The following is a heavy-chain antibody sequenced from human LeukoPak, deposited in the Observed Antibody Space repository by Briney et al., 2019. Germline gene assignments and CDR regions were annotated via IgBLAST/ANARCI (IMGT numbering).Heavy chain of an antibody. CDR2: IYPGDSDT. J-gene: IGHJ5*02. V-gene: IGHV5-51*01. CDR1: GYSFTSYW. D-gene: IGHD6-19*01. Sequence: PGESLKISCKGSGYSFTSYWIGWARQLPGKGLEWMGIIYPGDSDTRYSPSFQGQVTISADKSISTAYLQWSSLKASDTAMYYCARLIAVAGTGWFDPWGQGTLVTVSS. CDR3: ARLIAVAGTGWFDP.